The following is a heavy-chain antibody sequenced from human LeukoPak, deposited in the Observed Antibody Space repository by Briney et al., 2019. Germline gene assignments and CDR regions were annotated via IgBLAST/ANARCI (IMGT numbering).Heavy chain of an antibody. Sequence: GGSLRLSCAASGFTFNTYWMNWVRQAPGKGLEWVAVISFDGTKKYYADSVKGRFTISRDNSKNMLYLQMNSLRAEDTAVYYCAKGYSSGWVWYYFDYWGQGTLGTVSS. V-gene: IGHV3-30*18. CDR1: GFTFNTYW. D-gene: IGHD6-19*01. J-gene: IGHJ4*02. CDR2: ISFDGTKK. CDR3: AKGYSSGWVWYYFDY.